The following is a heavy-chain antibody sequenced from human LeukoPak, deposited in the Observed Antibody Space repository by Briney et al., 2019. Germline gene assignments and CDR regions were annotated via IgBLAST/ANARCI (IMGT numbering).Heavy chain of an antibody. Sequence: PSETLSLTCNVSGGSILSYQWTWIRQPPGKGLEWIGYIYYTGNTNYNPSLKSRVTISIDTSKNQFSLKLTSVTAADTAVYYCARIFGDYIDDDFDVWGQGTMVTVSS. CDR2: IYYTGNT. D-gene: IGHD4-17*01. V-gene: IGHV4-59*01. J-gene: IGHJ3*01. CDR1: GGSILSYQ. CDR3: ARIFGDYIDDDFDV.